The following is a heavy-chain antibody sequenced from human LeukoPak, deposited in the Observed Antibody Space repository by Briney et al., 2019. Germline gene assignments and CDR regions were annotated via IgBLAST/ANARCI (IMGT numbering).Heavy chain of an antibody. Sequence: GGSLRLSCAASGFTFSSYEMNWVRQAPGKGLEWVSYLSSSGSTIYYADSVKGRFTISRDNAENSLYLQMSSLRAEDTAVYYCARGMTGSYFGYFDYWGQGTLVTVSS. CDR2: LSSSGSTI. CDR3: ARGMTGSYFGYFDY. V-gene: IGHV3-48*03. J-gene: IGHJ4*02. D-gene: IGHD1-26*01. CDR1: GFTFSSYE.